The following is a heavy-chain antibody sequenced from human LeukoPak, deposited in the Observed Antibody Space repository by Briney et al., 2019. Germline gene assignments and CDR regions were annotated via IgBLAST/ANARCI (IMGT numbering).Heavy chain of an antibody. J-gene: IGHJ4*02. CDR2: INPSGGST. V-gene: IGHV1-46*01. CDR1: GYTFTSYY. CDR3: ARDLNNYYGSGSYDPH. Sequence: ASVKVSCKASGYTFTSYYMHWVRQAPGQGLEWMGIINPSGGSTSYAQKFQGRVTMTRDTSTSTVYMELSSLRSEDMAVYYCARDLNNYYGSGSYDPHWGQGTLVTVSS. D-gene: IGHD3-10*01.